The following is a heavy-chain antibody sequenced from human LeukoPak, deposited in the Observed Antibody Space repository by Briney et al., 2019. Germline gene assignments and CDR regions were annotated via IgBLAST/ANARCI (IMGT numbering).Heavy chain of an antibody. CDR1: GFTFSSSA. J-gene: IGHJ4*02. Sequence: GGSLRLSCAASGFTFSSSAMSWVRQAPGKGLEWVSSISGSGSGGSTYYADSVKGRFTISRDNSKNTLYLQMNSLRAEDTAVYYCAKDMVGARGYFDYWGQGTLVTVSS. D-gene: IGHD1-26*01. CDR2: ISGSGSGGST. V-gene: IGHV3-23*01. CDR3: AKDMVGARGYFDY.